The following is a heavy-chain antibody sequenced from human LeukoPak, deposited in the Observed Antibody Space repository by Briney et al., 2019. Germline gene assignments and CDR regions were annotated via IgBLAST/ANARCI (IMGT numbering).Heavy chain of an antibody. CDR1: GGSFSGYY. CDR2: INHSGST. Sequence: SETLSLTCAVYGGSFSGYYWSWIRQPPGKGLEWIGEINHSGSTNYNPSLKSRVTISVDTSKNQFSLKLSSVTAADTAVYYCARAFHYDSSGSLYYYYMDVWGKGTTVTVSS. D-gene: IGHD3-22*01. V-gene: IGHV4-34*01. CDR3: ARAFHYDSSGSLYYYYMDV. J-gene: IGHJ6*03.